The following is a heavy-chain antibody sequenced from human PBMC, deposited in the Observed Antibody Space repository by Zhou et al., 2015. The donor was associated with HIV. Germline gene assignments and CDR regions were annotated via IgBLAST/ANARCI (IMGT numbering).Heavy chain of an antibody. V-gene: IGHV1-69*12. Sequence: QVQLVQSGAEVKKPGSSVKVSCKASGGTFSSYAISWVRQAPGQGLEWMGGIIPIFGTANYAQKFQGRVTITADESTSTAYMELSSLRSEDTAVYYCARDMAYYEPWGAQSRGVSWFDPWGQGTLVTVSS. CDR3: ARDMAYYEPWGAQSRGVSWFDP. CDR1: GGTFSSYA. CDR2: IIPIFGTA. J-gene: IGHJ5*02. D-gene: IGHD3-3*01.